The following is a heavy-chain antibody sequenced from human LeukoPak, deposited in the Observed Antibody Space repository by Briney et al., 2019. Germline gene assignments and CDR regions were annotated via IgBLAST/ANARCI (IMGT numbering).Heavy chain of an antibody. V-gene: IGHV5-51*01. Sequence: GESLKISCKGSGYRFSSYWIGWVRQMPGKGLEWMGIIHPGDSETRYSPSFQGQVTISADKSISTAYLQWSSLKASDTAMYYCVRALGYCTSGSCHYYDYWGQGTLVTVSS. CDR2: IHPGDSET. CDR3: VRALGYCTSGSCHYYDY. J-gene: IGHJ4*02. D-gene: IGHD2-15*01. CDR1: GYRFSSYW.